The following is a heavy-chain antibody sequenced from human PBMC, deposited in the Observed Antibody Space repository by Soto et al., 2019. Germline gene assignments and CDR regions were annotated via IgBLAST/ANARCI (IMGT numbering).Heavy chain of an antibody. J-gene: IGHJ5*02. CDR1: GYTFTSYA. D-gene: IGHD3-3*01. CDR3: ARGRYYFWSGDNWFDP. Sequence: QVQLVQSGAEVKMPGASVKVSCKASGYTFTSYAMHWVRQAPGQRLEWMGWINAGNGNTKYSQKIQGRVTITMDASASTAYMELSSLRAEDTAVYYCARGRYYFWSGDNWFDPWGQGTLVTVSS. V-gene: IGHV1-3*01. CDR2: INAGNGNT.